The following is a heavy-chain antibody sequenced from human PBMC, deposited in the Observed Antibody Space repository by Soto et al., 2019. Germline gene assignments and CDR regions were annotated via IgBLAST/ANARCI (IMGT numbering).Heavy chain of an antibody. D-gene: IGHD2-21*02. CDR3: AKGSAGRCIGACCYPFDH. V-gene: IGHV3-23*01. CDR2: IIGVGTDT. CDR1: GFSFSNYA. J-gene: IGHJ4*02. Sequence: EVQLLESGGGLAQPGGSLRLSCAASGFSFSNYAMNWVRLAPGKRLEWVSSIIGVGTDTYYADSVRGRFTISRDNSRDTLFLQMNSLRGDDTAIYFCAKGSAGRCIGACCYPFDHWGQGTLVTVSS.